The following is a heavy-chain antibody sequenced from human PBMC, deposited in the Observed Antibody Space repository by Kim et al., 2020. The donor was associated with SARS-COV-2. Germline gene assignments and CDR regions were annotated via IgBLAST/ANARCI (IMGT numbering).Heavy chain of an antibody. CDR3: AREGYSSSRIGYFDL. Sequence: SETLSLTCTVSGGSISSVDHYWSWIRQSPGEGLEWIGYIYYTGITYYNPSLKSRLIISVDTSRNQFSLKLNSVTAADTAIYYCAREGYSSSRIGYFDLWG. V-gene: IGHV4-30-4*01. CDR2: IYYTGIT. J-gene: IGHJ2*01. D-gene: IGHD6-13*01. CDR1: GGSISSVDHY.